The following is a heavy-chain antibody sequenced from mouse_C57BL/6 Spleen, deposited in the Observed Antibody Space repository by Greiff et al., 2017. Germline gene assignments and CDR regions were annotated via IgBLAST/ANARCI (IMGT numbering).Heavy chain of an antibody. CDR2: IDPSDSYT. Sequence: QVQLQQPGAELVRPGTSVKLSCKASGYTFTSYWMHWVKQRPGQGLEWIGVIDPSDSYTNYNQKFKGKATLTVDTSSSTAYMQLSSLTSEDSAVYYCARHSTIVTTYYFDYWGQGTTLTVSS. V-gene: IGHV1-59*01. CDR1: GYTFTSYW. D-gene: IGHD2-5*01. CDR3: ARHSTIVTTYYFDY. J-gene: IGHJ2*01.